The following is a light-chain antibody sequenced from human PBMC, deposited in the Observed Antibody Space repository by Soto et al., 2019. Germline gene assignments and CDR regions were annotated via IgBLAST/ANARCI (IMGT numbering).Light chain of an antibody. V-gene: IGKV1-5*01. CDR2: DVS. Sequence: DIRMTQSPSTLSASVGDSVTITCRASQKVSPWLAWYQQKAGKAPKLLIYDVSSLKRGVPSRFSGSGSGTEFTLTISSLQSDDFATYYCQQYDSYWWTFGQGTNVEFK. J-gene: IGKJ1*01. CDR1: QKVSPW. CDR3: QQYDSYWWT.